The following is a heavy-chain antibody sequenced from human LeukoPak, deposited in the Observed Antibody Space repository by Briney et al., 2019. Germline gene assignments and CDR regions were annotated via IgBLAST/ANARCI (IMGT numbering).Heavy chain of an antibody. Sequence: SGGSLRLSCAASGFTFSSYGMHWVRQAPGKGLEWVAVIWYDGSNKYYADSVKGRFTISRDNSKNTLYLQMNSLRAEDTAVYYCASSTIFGVVNGMDVWGQGTTVTVSS. CDR3: ASSTIFGVVNGMDV. D-gene: IGHD3-3*01. CDR1: GFTFSSYG. CDR2: IWYDGSNK. J-gene: IGHJ6*02. V-gene: IGHV3-33*08.